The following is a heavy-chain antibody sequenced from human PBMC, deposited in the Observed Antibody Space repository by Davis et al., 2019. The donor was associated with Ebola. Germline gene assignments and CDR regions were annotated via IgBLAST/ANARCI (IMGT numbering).Heavy chain of an antibody. CDR2: IYTGDSDT. CDR3: ARQGTTSWDS. J-gene: IGHJ4*02. D-gene: IGHD2-2*01. Sequence: GESLKISCKDSGNRFSSHWIGWVRQMPGKGLEWMGIIYTGDSDTRYSPSFRGQVTISADKSIKTAFLQWSSLKASDTAIYYCARQGTTSWDSWGQGTLVTVSS. V-gene: IGHV5-51*01. CDR1: GNRFSSHW.